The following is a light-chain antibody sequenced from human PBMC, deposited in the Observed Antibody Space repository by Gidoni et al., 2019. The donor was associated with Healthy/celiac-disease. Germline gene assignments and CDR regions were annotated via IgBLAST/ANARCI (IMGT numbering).Light chain of an antibody. CDR1: QSVSSSY. Sequence: EIVLTQSPGTLSLSPGERATLSCRASQSVSSSYLAWYQQKPGQAPRLLIYGASSRATGIPDRFSCSGSGTDFTLTISRLGPEDFAVYCCQQYGSAPWTFGQGTKVEIK. V-gene: IGKV3-20*01. J-gene: IGKJ1*01. CDR3: QQYGSAPWT. CDR2: GAS.